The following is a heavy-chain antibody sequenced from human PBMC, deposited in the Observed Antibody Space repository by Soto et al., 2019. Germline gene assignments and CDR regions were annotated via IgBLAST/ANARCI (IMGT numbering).Heavy chain of an antibody. V-gene: IGHV3-21*01. CDR1: RFSFRTFS. Sequence: GGSLRVYCEASRFSFRTFSMNWIRQAPGKGLEYVSVISSSSDDIYYVESVKGRCTVSIHNAIIVLLLQMSGLREEHTAVYYWARHARGDYYYYGVGGWCQGATVTV. CDR2: ISSSSDDI. J-gene: IGHJ6*02. D-gene: IGHD4-17*01. CDR3: ARHARGDYYYYGVGG.